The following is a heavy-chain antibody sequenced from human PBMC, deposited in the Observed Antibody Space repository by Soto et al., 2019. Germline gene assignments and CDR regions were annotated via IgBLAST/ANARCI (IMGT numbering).Heavy chain of an antibody. D-gene: IGHD3-22*01. V-gene: IGHV3-30*18. Sequence: GGSLRLSCAASGFTFSSYGMHWVRQAPGKGLEWVAVISYDGSNKYYADSVKGRFTISRDNSKNTLYLQMNSLRAEDTAVSYCAKGAYYASSGYYFWYYYYGMDVWGQGTTVTVSS. CDR3: AKGAYYASSGYYFWYYYYGMDV. CDR2: ISYDGSNK. CDR1: GFTFSSYG. J-gene: IGHJ6*02.